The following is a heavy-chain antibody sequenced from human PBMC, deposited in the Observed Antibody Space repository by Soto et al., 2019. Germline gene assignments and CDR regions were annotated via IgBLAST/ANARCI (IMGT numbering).Heavy chain of an antibody. V-gene: IGHV3-30-3*01. CDR1: GFTFSSYA. D-gene: IGHD2-2*02. CDR3: ARVKGGLYNFDY. Sequence: VQLVESGGGVVQPGRSLRLSCATSGFTFSSYAMHWVRQAPGKGLEWVAVISYDGSNKYYADSVKGRFTISRDNSKNTLYLQMNSLRAEDTAVYYCARVKGGLYNFDYWGQGTLVTVSS. J-gene: IGHJ4*02. CDR2: ISYDGSNK.